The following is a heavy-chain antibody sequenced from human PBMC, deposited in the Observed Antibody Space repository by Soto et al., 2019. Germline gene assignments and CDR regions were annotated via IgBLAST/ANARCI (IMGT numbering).Heavy chain of an antibody. D-gene: IGHD1-26*01. CDR3: ARSPLTCSGSYFFDY. CDR1: GYSIRTGYY. V-gene: IGHV4-38-2*02. J-gene: IGHJ4*02. CDR2: IYHSGST. Sequence: XETLSPTCTVSGYSIRTGYYWGWIRQPPVKGLEWIGSIYHSGSTYYNPSLKSRVTISVDTSKNQFSLKLRSVTAADTAVYYCARSPLTCSGSYFFDYWGQGTLVTVSS.